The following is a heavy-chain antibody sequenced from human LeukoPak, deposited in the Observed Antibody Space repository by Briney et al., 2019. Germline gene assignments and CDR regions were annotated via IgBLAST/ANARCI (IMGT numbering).Heavy chain of an antibody. CDR3: AKGSYYDSSGTYYFDY. CDR2: ISGSGDNT. V-gene: IGHV3-23*01. D-gene: IGHD3-22*01. J-gene: IGHJ4*02. CDR1: GFTFSSYA. Sequence: GGSLRLSCAASGFTFSSYAMSWVRQAPGKGLEWVSAISGSGDNTYYADSVKGRFTISRDNSKSTLYLQMNSLRAEDTALYYCAKGSYYDSSGTYYFDYWGQGTLVTVSS.